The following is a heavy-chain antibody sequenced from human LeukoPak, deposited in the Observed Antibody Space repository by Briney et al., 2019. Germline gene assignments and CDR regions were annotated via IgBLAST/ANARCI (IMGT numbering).Heavy chain of an antibody. V-gene: IGHV1-69*13. CDR2: IIPIFGTA. CDR1: GGTFSSYA. D-gene: IGHD6-19*01. Sequence: GASVKVSCTASGGTFSSYAISWVRQAPGQGLEWMGGIIPIFGTANYAQKFQGRVTITADESTSTAYMELSSLRSEDTAVYYCARVRGYSSPRMSDYYYYYGMDVWGQGTTVTVSS. CDR3: ARVRGYSSPRMSDYYYYYGMDV. J-gene: IGHJ6*02.